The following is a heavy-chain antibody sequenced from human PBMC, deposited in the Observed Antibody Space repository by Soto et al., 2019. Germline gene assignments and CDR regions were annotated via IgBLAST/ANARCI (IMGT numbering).Heavy chain of an antibody. Sequence: EVQLVESGGGLVKPGGSLRLSCAASGCTFSSYCMNWVRQAPGKGLEWVSSISSSSSYIYYADSVRGRFTISRDNAKNSLYLQMNSLRAEDTAVYYCARDYYSSNWENGYYYYAMDVWGQGTTVTVSS. V-gene: IGHV3-21*01. J-gene: IGHJ6*02. D-gene: IGHD6-13*01. CDR3: ARDYYSSNWENGYYYYAMDV. CDR1: GCTFSSYC. CDR2: ISSSSSYI.